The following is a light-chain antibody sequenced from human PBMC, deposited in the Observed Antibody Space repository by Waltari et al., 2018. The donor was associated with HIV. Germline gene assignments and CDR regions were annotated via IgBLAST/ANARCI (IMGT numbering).Light chain of an antibody. CDR2: DAT. J-gene: IGKJ2*01. Sequence: QLTQSPYSLSASVGDRVIITCRASQAINSAVAWYHQKPGKPPQLLIYDATSLQTGVPSRFSGSVSWTDFILTITGLQPEDFATYYCQHFSSYPPVYTFGQGTKLEIK. CDR1: QAINSA. V-gene: IGKV1-13*02. CDR3: QHFSSYPPVYT.